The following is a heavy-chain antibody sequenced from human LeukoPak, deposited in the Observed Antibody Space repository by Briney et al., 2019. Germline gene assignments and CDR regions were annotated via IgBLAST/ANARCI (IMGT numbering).Heavy chain of an antibody. V-gene: IGHV3-66*01. CDR2: IYSEGST. Sequence: GGSLRLSCAASGFTVSSNFMSWVRQAPGKGLEWVSIIYSEGSTSYADSVKGRFTISRDSSKNTVYLQMNSLRAEDTAVYYCARGKYGGYFIDYWGQGTLVTVSS. CDR1: GFTVSSNF. J-gene: IGHJ4*02. D-gene: IGHD5-12*01. CDR3: ARGKYGGYFIDY.